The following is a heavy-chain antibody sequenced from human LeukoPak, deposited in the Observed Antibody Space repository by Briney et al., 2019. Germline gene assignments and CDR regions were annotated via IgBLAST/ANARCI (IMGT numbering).Heavy chain of an antibody. CDR1: GYTFTSYG. CDR3: ARDRYSGYDPSNWFDP. J-gene: IGHJ5*02. D-gene: IGHD5-12*01. Sequence: ASVKVSCKASGYTFTSYGISWVRQAPGQGLEWMGWISAYNGNTNYAQKLQGRVTMTTDTSTSTACMELRSLRSDDTAVYYCARDRYSGYDPSNWFDPWGQGTLVTVSS. V-gene: IGHV1-18*01. CDR2: ISAYNGNT.